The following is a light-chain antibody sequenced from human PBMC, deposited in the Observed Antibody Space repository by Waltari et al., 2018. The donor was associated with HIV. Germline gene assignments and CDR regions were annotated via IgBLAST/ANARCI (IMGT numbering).Light chain of an antibody. V-gene: IGLV3-10*01. J-gene: IGLJ3*02. Sequence: SYELTQPPSVSVSPGQTARITCSGDASPKNSAYWYQQRSGQAPVLVIYEDSKRPSGIPERFSGSSSGTMVTLTISGAQVEDEADYYCYSTDITSHQRVFGGGTKLTVL. CDR1: ASPKNS. CDR2: EDS. CDR3: YSTDITSHQRV.